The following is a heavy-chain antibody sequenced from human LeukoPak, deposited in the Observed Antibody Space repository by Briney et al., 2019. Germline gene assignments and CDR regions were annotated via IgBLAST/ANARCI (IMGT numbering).Heavy chain of an antibody. CDR3: AXXXXXWQQLAXAXSDX. D-gene: IGHD6-13*01. J-gene: IGHJ4*02. CDR2: INPGGGST. CDR1: GYTFANYY. V-gene: IGHV1-46*01. Sequence: ASVKVSCKASGYTFANYYIHWVRQAPGQGLEWMGIINPGGGSTFYAQKFQGRVTMTRDTSTSTAYMELSSLRFNDTAVYYCAXXXXXWQQLAXAXSDXWGQGTXVTVXS.